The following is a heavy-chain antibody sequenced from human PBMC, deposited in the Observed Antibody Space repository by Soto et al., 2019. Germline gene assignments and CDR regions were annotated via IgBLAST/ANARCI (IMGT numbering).Heavy chain of an antibody. CDR2: INPNSGGT. D-gene: IGHD3-16*02. Sequence: ASVKVSCKASGYTFTGYYMHWVRRAPGQGLEWMGWINPNSGGTNYAQKFQGRVTMTRDTSISTAYMELSRLRSDDTAVYYCARVWFSFPGGMDVWGQGTTVTVSS. J-gene: IGHJ6*02. CDR3: ARVWFSFPGGMDV. CDR1: GYTFTGYY. V-gene: IGHV1-2*02.